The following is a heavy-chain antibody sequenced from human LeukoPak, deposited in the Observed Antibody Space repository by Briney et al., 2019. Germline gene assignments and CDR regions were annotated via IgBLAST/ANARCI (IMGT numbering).Heavy chain of an antibody. CDR2: ISGSGGST. Sequence: GGSLRLPCAASGFTFSSYAMSWVRQAPGKGLEWVSAISGSGGSTYYADSVKGRFTISRDNSKNTLYLQMNSLRAEDTAVYYCATYCSSTSCRGEDYWGQGTLVTVSS. D-gene: IGHD2-2*01. J-gene: IGHJ4*02. CDR3: ATYCSSTSCRGEDY. V-gene: IGHV3-23*01. CDR1: GFTFSSYA.